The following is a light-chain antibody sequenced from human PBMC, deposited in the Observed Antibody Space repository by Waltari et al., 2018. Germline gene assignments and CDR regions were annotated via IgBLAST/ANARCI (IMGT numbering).Light chain of an antibody. CDR2: AAS. Sequence: DIQMTQSPSSVSASIGDRVTITCRASQGISSFLAWYQQKPGKAPRLLIYAASTLQSGVPPRFSGSGSGTDFTLTINNLQPEDFATDFCQQGDSFPYTFGGGTKVDIK. V-gene: IGKV1-12*01. CDR1: QGISSF. CDR3: QQGDSFPYT. J-gene: IGKJ4*01.